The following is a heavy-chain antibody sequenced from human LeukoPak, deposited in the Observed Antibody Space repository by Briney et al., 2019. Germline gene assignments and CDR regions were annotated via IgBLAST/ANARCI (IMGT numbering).Heavy chain of an antibody. Sequence: GGSLRLSCAASGFTFRSYTMGWVRQAPGKGLDWVSDINQNGDATYYADSVRGRFTISRDNSRSTLYLQMSSLRDDDTALYYCAKASIDGSDYDVWGQGTMVTVSS. V-gene: IGHV3-23*01. CDR2: INQNGDAT. D-gene: IGHD2-21*01. J-gene: IGHJ3*01. CDR1: GFTFRSYT. CDR3: AKASIDGSDYDV.